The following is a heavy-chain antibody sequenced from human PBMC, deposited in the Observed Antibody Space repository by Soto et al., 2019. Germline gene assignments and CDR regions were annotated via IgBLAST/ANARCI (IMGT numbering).Heavy chain of an antibody. CDR2: LSVTGGGP. J-gene: IGHJ4*02. V-gene: IGHV3-23*04. CDR3: AKGRETTTSAKFCFDN. D-gene: IGHD1-26*01. CDR1: GFSFSSYD. Sequence: ARLVESGGGLVQPGGSLRLSCAASGFSFSSYDMTWVRQAPGQGLEWVSSLSVTGGGPYYADSVRGRFTMSRDNSKNTLALEMSGLRADDSAVYYCAKGRETTTSAKFCFDNWGQGTLVTVSS.